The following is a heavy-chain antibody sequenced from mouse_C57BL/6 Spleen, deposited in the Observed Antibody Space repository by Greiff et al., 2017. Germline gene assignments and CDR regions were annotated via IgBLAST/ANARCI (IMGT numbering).Heavy chain of an antibody. V-gene: IGHV1-39*01. Sequence: EVKLMESGPELVKPGASVKISCKASGYSFTDYNMNWVKQSNGKSLEWIGVINPNYGTTSYNQKFKGKATLTVDQSSSTAYMQLNSLTSEDSAVYYCARCYGSSSYAMDYWGQGTSVTVSS. CDR3: ARCYGSSSYAMDY. CDR2: INPNYGTT. CDR1: GYSFTDYN. D-gene: IGHD1-1*01. J-gene: IGHJ4*01.